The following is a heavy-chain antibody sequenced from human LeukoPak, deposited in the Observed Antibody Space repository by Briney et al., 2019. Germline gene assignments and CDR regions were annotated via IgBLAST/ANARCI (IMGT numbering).Heavy chain of an antibody. CDR2: IIPIFGTA. CDR1: GYTFTSYG. J-gene: IGHJ6*03. D-gene: IGHD6-13*01. V-gene: IGHV1-69*13. CDR3: ARELAPPYYYYYYMDV. Sequence: SVKVSCKASGYTFTSYGISWVRQAPGQGLEWMGGIIPIFGTANYAQKFQGRVMITADESTSTAYMELSSLRSEDTAVYYCARELAPPYYYYYYMDVWGKGTTVTVSS.